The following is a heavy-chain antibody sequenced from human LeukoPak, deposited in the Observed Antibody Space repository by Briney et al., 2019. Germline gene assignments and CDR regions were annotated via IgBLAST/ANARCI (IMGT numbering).Heavy chain of an antibody. Sequence: GGSLRLSCAASGFTFSSYEMNWVRQAPGKGLEWVSYISSSGSTIYYADSVKGRFTISRDNAKNSLSLQMNSLRAEDTAVYYCVRDVAPIDYWGRGTLVTVSS. CDR3: VRDVAPIDY. CDR1: GFTFSSYE. CDR2: ISSSGSTI. V-gene: IGHV3-48*03. J-gene: IGHJ4*02.